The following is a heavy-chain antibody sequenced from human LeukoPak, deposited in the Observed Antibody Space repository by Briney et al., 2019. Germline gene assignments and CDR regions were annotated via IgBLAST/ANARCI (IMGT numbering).Heavy chain of an antibody. CDR1: GYTFTGYY. Sequence: GASVKVSCKASGYTFTGYYMHWVRQAPGQGLEWMGWINPNSGGTNYAQKFQGWVTMTRDMSTTTAYMELRSLRSDDTAVYYCARVVVFGVSDNEHYFDYWGQGTLVTVSS. CDR3: ARVVVFGVSDNEHYFDY. D-gene: IGHD3-3*01. CDR2: INPNSGGT. J-gene: IGHJ4*02. V-gene: IGHV1-2*04.